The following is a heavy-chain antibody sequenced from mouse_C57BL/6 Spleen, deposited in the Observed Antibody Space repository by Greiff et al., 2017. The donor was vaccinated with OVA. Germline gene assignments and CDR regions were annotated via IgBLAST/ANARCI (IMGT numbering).Heavy chain of an antibody. Sequence: DVHLVESGAGLVKPGGSLKLSCAASGFTFSSYAMSWVRQTPEKRLEWVAYISSGGDYIYYADTVKGRFTISRDNARNTLYLQMSSLKSEDTAMYYCTTRDNWDGDYWGQGTTLTVSS. CDR2: ISSGGDYI. D-gene: IGHD4-1*01. CDR3: TTRDNWDGDY. J-gene: IGHJ2*01. V-gene: IGHV5-9-1*02. CDR1: GFTFSSYA.